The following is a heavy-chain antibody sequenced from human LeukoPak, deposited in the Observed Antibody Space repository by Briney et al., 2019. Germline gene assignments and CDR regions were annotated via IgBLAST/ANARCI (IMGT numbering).Heavy chain of an antibody. V-gene: IGHV1-58*01. D-gene: IGHD3-10*01. J-gene: IGHJ3*02. Sequence: SVKASCKASGFTFTSSAVQWVRQARGQRLEWIGWIVVGSGNTNYAQKFQERVTITRDMSTSTAYMELSSLRSEDTAVYYCAAVNPRITMVRGVSPFDIWGQGTMVTVSS. CDR1: GFTFTSSA. CDR3: AAVNPRITMVRGVSPFDI. CDR2: IVVGSGNT.